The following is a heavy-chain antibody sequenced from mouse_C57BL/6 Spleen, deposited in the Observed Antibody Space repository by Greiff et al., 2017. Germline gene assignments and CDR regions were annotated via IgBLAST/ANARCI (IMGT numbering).Heavy chain of an antibody. D-gene: IGHD2-3*01. J-gene: IGHJ3*01. Sequence: EPGPGLVKPSQSLSLTCSVTGYSITSGYYWNWIRQFPGNKLAWRGYISHDGSNNSNPSLKNRIPLTRDTSKNQFVLKVNSVTTEDTATYYCAREAYDGYSWFAYWGQGTLVTVSA. V-gene: IGHV3-6*01. CDR1: GYSITSGYY. CDR3: AREAYDGYSWFAY. CDR2: ISHDGSN.